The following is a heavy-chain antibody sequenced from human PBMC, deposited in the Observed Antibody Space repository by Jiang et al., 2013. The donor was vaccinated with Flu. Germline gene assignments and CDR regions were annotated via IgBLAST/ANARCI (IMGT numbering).Heavy chain of an antibody. V-gene: IGHV4-4*07. Sequence: GSGLVKPSETLSLTCTVSGGSISSYYWSWIRQPAGKGLEWIQPAGKGLEWIGRIYTSGRTNYNPSLKSRVTMSVDTSKNQFSLKLSSVTAADTAVYYCARDSVHDYSNYNWFDPWGQGTLVTVSS. CDR1: GGSISSYY. CDR3: ARDSVHDYSNYNWFDP. D-gene: IGHD4-11*01. J-gene: IGHJ5*02. CDR2: IYTSGRT.